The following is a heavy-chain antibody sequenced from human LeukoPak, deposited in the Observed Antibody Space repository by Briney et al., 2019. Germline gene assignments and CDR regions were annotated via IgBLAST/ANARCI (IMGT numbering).Heavy chain of an antibody. D-gene: IGHD6-6*01. Sequence: PGGSLRLSCAASGFTVSNSYMRWVRQAPGKGLEWVSLIYSGGATFYADAVKGRFTTSRDGSKNTLYLQMNSLRAEDTAVYYCARDPPAVAANTYGWGQGTLVTVSS. V-gene: IGHV3-66*01. CDR3: ARDPPAVAANTYG. J-gene: IGHJ4*02. CDR2: IYSGGAT. CDR1: GFTVSNSY.